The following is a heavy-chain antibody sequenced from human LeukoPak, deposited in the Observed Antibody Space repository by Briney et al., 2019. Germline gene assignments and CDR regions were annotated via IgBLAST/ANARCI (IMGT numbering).Heavy chain of an antibody. D-gene: IGHD3-3*01. CDR1: GFTFSSYA. J-gene: IGHJ4*02. CDR3: ARDQYDTWSRRGNFDS. V-gene: IGHV3-7*03. Sequence: GGSPRLSCAASGFTFSSYAMSWVRQAPGKGLEWVANIKLDGSEKNYVDSVKGRFTISRDNTKNSLYLQMNSLRVEDTAVFYCARDQYDTWSRRGNFDSWGQGTLVIVSS. CDR2: IKLDGSEK.